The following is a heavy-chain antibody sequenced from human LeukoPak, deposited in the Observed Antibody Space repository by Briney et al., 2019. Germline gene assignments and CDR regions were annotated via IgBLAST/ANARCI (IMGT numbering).Heavy chain of an antibody. CDR3: ARDRWNYDRELSDYFDY. Sequence: SVTVSCKASGGTFSSYAISWVRQAPGQGLEWMGGIIPIFGTANYAQKFQGRVTITADESTSTAYMELSSLRSEDTAVYYCARDRWNYDRELSDYFDYWGQGTLVTVSS. CDR2: IIPIFGTA. CDR1: GGTFSSYA. V-gene: IGHV1-69*13. D-gene: IGHD1-7*01. J-gene: IGHJ4*02.